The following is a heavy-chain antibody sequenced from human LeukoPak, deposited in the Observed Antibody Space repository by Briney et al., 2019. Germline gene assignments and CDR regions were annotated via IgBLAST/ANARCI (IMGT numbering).Heavy chain of an antibody. D-gene: IGHD1-26*01. Sequence: PGGSLTLSRHASALAYSRYSMILARQAPGEGVECVSSISSSSSYIYYADSLKGRFTISRDNTKNSLYLQMIIMIATVSAVYSGARGREVGATPAYYFDYWGQGTLVTVSS. V-gene: IGHV3-21*01. CDR1: ALAYSRYS. J-gene: IGHJ4*02. CDR3: ARGREVGATPAYYFDY. CDR2: ISSSSSYI.